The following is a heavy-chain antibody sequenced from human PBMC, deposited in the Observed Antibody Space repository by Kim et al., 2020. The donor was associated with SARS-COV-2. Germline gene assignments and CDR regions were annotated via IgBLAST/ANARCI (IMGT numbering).Heavy chain of an antibody. CDR2: T. Sequence: TYYNPTPKSRVTISVDTSKNQFSLKLSSVTAADTAVYYCARSSIAGRVDYWGQGTLLTVSS. CDR3: ARSSIAGRVDY. D-gene: IGHD6-13*01. J-gene: IGHJ4*02. V-gene: IGHV4-39*07.